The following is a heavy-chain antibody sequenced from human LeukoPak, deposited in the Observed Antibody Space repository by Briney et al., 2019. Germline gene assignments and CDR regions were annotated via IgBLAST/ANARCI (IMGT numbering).Heavy chain of an antibody. D-gene: IGHD3-10*01. J-gene: IGHJ3*02. CDR2: IKSKTDGGTT. CDR1: GFTFSNAW. V-gene: IGHV3-15*01. CDR3: TTDSRITMVRGVIINAPDAFDI. Sequence: GGSLRLSCAASGFTFSNAWMSWVRQAPGKGLEWVGRIKSKTDGGTTDYAAPVKGRFTISRDDSKNTLYLQMNSLKTEDTAVYYCTTDSRITMVRGVIINAPDAFDIWGQGTMVTVSS.